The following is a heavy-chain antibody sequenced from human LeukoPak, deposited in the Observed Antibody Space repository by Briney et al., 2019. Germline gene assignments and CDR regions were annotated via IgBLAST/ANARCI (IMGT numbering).Heavy chain of an antibody. J-gene: IGHJ6*03. CDR3: AREQRGALIGNLGGLFASYYTYYYMDV. Sequence: ASVKVSCKASGYTFTMYYTHWVRQAPGQGLEWMGMINPSDGATTYAQRFQGRVTMTRDMSTTTVYMDLRSLRSDDTAVYFLAREQRGALIGNLGGLFASYYTYYYMDVWGRGTTVTVSS. V-gene: IGHV1-46*01. D-gene: IGHD3-10*01. CDR2: INPSDGAT. CDR1: GYTFTMYY.